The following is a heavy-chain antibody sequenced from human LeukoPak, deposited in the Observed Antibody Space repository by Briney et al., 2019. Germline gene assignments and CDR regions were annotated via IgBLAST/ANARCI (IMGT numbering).Heavy chain of an antibody. CDR3: AKGSYYDSSGSFYFDY. V-gene: IGHV3-23*01. J-gene: IGHJ4*02. CDR1: GFTFSSYG. Sequence: GGSLRLSCAASGFTFSSYGMSWVRQAPGKGLEWVSAIGGRDGSTYYADSVKGRFTISRDNSKNTLYVQMNSLRAEDTAVYYCAKGSYYDSSGSFYFDYWGQGTLVTVSS. CDR2: IGGRDGST. D-gene: IGHD3-22*01.